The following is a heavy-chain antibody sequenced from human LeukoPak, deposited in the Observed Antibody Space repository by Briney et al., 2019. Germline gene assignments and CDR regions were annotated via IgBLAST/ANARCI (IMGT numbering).Heavy chain of an antibody. CDR1: GGSFSGYY. V-gene: IGHV4-34*01. Sequence: SETLSLTCAVYGGSFSGYYWSWIRQPPGKGLEWIGEINHSGSTNYNPSLKSRVTISVDTSKNQFSLKLSSVTAADTAVYYCARGPVAYYYGSGSYYMRWFDPWGQGTLVTVSS. CDR2: INHSGST. J-gene: IGHJ5*02. D-gene: IGHD3-10*01. CDR3: ARGPVAYYYGSGSYYMRWFDP.